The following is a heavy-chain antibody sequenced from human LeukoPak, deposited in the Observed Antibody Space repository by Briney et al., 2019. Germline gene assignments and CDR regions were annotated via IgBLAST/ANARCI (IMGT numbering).Heavy chain of an antibody. CDR1: GFTFSNYP. V-gene: IGHV3-30-3*01. J-gene: IGHJ6*03. CDR2: ISYDGTNK. Sequence: GGSLRLSCAASGFTFSNYPLHWVRQAPGKGLEWVAVISYDGTNKYPADSARGRFSISRDNFKNTLYLQMSSLTPEDTAVYYCTRGRGRGGSHYCYYYYMDVWGKGTTVTVSS. CDR3: TRGRGRGGSHYCYYYYMDV. D-gene: IGHD3-10*01.